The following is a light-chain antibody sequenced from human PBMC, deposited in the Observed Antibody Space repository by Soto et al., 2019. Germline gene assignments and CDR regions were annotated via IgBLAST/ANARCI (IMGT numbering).Light chain of an antibody. Sequence: AIRMTQSPSSLSASTGDRATITCRASQGISSYLAWYQQKPGKAPKLLIYAASTLQSGVPSRFSGSGSGTDFTLTISCLQPEDFATYYCKHYYSYPPMVTFGPGTKVDIK. CDR2: AAS. V-gene: IGKV1-8*01. CDR3: KHYYSYPPMVT. CDR1: QGISSY. J-gene: IGKJ3*01.